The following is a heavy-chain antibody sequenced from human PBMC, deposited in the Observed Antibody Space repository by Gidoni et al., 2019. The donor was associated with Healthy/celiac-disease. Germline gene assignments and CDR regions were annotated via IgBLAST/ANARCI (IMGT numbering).Heavy chain of an antibody. D-gene: IGHD1-26*01. CDR3: AKALVGATPFYYGMDV. V-gene: IGHV3-9*01. CDR1: GFTFDDYA. J-gene: IGHJ6*02. CDR2: ISWNSGSI. Sequence: LVESGGGLVQPGRSLRLSCAASGFTFDDYAMHWVRQAPGKGLEWVSGISWNSGSIGYADSVKGRFTISRDNAKNSLYLQMNSLRAEDTALYYCAKALVGATPFYYGMDVWGQGTTVTVSS.